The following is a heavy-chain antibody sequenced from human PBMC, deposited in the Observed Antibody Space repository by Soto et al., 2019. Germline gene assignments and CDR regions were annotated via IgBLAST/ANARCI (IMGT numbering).Heavy chain of an antibody. V-gene: IGHV3-30*18. CDR3: AKERRVAGPVYYYGMDV. D-gene: IGHD6-19*01. CDR2: ISYDGSNK. Sequence: QVQLVESGGGVVQPGRSLRLSCAASGFTFSSYGMHWVRQAPGKGLEWVAVISYDGSNKYYADSVKGRFTISRDNSKNTLYRQMNGQTAEDTAVYYCAKERRVAGPVYYYGMDVWGQGTTVTVSS. J-gene: IGHJ6*02. CDR1: GFTFSSYG.